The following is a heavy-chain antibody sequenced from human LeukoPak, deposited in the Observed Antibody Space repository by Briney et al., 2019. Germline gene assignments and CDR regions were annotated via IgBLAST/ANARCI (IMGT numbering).Heavy chain of an antibody. CDR1: GGSISSGSYY. CDR2: IYTSGST. D-gene: IGHD6-19*01. V-gene: IGHV4-61*02. J-gene: IGHJ4*02. Sequence: PSETLSLTCTVSGGSISSGSYYWSWIRQPAGKGLEWIGRIYTSGSTNYNPSLKSRVTISVDTSKNQFSLKLSSVTAADTAVYYCARQSITVAGISFDYWGQGTLVTVSS. CDR3: ARQSITVAGISFDY.